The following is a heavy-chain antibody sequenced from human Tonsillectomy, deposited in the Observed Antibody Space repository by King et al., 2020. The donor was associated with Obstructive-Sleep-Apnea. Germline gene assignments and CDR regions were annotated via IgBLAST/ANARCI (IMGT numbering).Heavy chain of an antibody. CDR1: GFTFRTYW. Sequence: DVQLVESGGGLVQPGGSLRLSCAASGFTFRTYWMIWVRQAPGKGLEWVANIKQAGSEKYYVHSVKGRFTISRDNAKNSLYLQMNSLRAEDTAVYYCARDQWTPGYWGQGTLVTVSS. J-gene: IGHJ4*02. CDR2: IKQAGSEK. CDR3: ARDQWTPGY. D-gene: IGHD3/OR15-3a*01. V-gene: IGHV3-7*01.